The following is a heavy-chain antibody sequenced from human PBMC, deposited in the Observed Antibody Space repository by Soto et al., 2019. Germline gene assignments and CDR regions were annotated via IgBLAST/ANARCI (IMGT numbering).Heavy chain of an antibody. V-gene: IGHV3-13*04. J-gene: IGHJ6*02. CDR3: ARAIPGNGDYYYGMDV. CDR2: IGSAGDA. D-gene: IGHD2-2*02. Sequence: GGSLRLSCAASGFTFSNYDMHWVRQRVGKGLEWVSAIGSAGDAFYPGSVQGRFTISRENAKNSFYLQMNSLRAGDTAVYYCARAIPGNGDYYYGMDVWGQGTTVTVSS. CDR1: GFTFSNYD.